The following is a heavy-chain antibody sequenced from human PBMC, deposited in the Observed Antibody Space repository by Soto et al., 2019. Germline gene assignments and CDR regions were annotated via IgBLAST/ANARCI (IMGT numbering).Heavy chain of an antibody. CDR2: VYYTGTT. J-gene: IGHJ3*02. V-gene: IGHV4-59*01. CDR3: AKDKLVPPYDAFDI. CDR1: GGSISSYF. D-gene: IGHD6-6*01. Sequence: SETLSLTCTVSGGSISSYFYIWVRQPPGKGLEWIGSVYYTGTTDYNPSLKSRVTISVDTSKTQFSLNLRSVTAADTAVYYCAKDKLVPPYDAFDIWGQGTMVTVSS.